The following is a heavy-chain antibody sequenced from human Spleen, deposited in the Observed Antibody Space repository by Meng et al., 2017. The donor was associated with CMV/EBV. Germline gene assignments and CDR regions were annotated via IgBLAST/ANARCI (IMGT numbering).Heavy chain of an antibody. Sequence: LTGADSGWSSSRSDWSRWVRQPPVTGLEWIAELFHSSSTFYNASLKNRLPIAVDKSNNLCSLNLTSVTAADTAVYYCARIYGGALGHWGQRTLVTVSS. J-gene: IGHJ4*02. CDR1: GWSSSRSDW. CDR2: LFHSSST. CDR3: ARIYGGALGH. V-gene: IGHV4-4*02. D-gene: IGHD2/OR15-2a*01.